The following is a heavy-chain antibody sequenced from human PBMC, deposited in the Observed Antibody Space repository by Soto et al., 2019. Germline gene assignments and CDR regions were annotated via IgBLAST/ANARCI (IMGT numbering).Heavy chain of an antibody. J-gene: IGHJ4*01. Sequence: GGSLRLSCGASGFTFSDYGMTWVRQAPGKGLEWVSSIGGSGSTTYYADSVKGRFTISRDNSKNTLYLQLNSLRADDSAVYYCGKLRASGTAYWGHGTLVTVSS. CDR3: GKLRASGTAY. CDR1: GFTFSDYG. V-gene: IGHV3-23*01. CDR2: IGGSGSTT. D-gene: IGHD6-13*01.